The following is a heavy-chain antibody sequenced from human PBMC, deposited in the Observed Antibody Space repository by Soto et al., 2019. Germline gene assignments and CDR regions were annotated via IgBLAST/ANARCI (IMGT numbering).Heavy chain of an antibody. CDR3: AKNPVRIQLWLAPPVVDYYGMDV. V-gene: IGHV3-23*01. CDR1: GFTFSSYA. D-gene: IGHD5-18*01. Sequence: GGSLRLSCAASGFTFSSYAMSWVRQAPGKGLEWVSAISGSGGSTYYGDSVKGRFTISRDNSKNTLYLQMNSLRAEDTAVYYCAKNPVRIQLWLAPPVVDYYGMDVWGQGTTVTVSS. J-gene: IGHJ6*02. CDR2: ISGSGGST.